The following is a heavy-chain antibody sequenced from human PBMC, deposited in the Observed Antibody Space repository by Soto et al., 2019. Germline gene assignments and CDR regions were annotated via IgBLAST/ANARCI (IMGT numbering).Heavy chain of an antibody. CDR1: GFTFSTYG. CDR3: AKDRVRVRGVITKYYDGMDV. J-gene: IGHJ6*02. Sequence: GGSLRLACAASGFTFSTYGMHWVRQAPGKGLEWVAVIWYDGSNKYYADSVKGRFTISRDNSKNTLYLQMNSLRAEDTAVYYGAKDRVRVRGVITKYYDGMDVWXQGTTVTGSS. D-gene: IGHD3-10*01. CDR2: IWYDGSNK. V-gene: IGHV3-30*02.